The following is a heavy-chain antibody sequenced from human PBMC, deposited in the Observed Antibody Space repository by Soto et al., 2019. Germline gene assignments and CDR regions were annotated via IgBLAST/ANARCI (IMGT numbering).Heavy chain of an antibody. V-gene: IGHV4-34*01. CDR2: INHSGST. Sequence: SETLSLTCTVYGGSFSGHYWSWIRQPPGKGLEWIGEINHSGSTNYNPSLKSRVTISVDTSKNQFSLKLSSVTAADTAVYYCARPRGGNWEGWFDPWGQGTLVTVSS. J-gene: IGHJ5*02. D-gene: IGHD1-26*01. CDR3: ARPRGGNWEGWFDP. CDR1: GGSFSGHY.